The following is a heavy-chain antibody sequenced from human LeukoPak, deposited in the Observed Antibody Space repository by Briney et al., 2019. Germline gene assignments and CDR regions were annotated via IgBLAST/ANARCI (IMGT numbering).Heavy chain of an antibody. J-gene: IGHJ4*02. CDR2: IYHSRST. CDR3: ARAGDYGDYVFDY. V-gene: IGHV4-30-2*01. Sequence: PSQTLSLTCAVSGGSISSGGYSWSCIRQPPGTGLEWIGYIYHSRSTYYNPSLKSRVTISVDRSKNQFSLKLSSVTAADTAVYYCARAGDYGDYVFDYWGQGTLVTVSS. D-gene: IGHD4-17*01. CDR1: GGSISSGGYS.